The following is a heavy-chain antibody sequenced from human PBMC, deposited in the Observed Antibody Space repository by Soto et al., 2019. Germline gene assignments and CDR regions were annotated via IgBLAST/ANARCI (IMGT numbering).Heavy chain of an antibody. CDR1: GGTFSSYT. J-gene: IGHJ3*02. CDR2: IIPILGIA. D-gene: IGHD6-19*01. CDR3: ARGKPGIAVARI. V-gene: IGHV1-69*02. Sequence: GASVKVSCKASGGTFSSYTISWVRQAPGQGLEWMGRIIPILGIANYAQKFQGRVTITADKSTSTAYMELSSLRSEDTAVYYCARGKPGIAVARIWGQGTMVTVPS.